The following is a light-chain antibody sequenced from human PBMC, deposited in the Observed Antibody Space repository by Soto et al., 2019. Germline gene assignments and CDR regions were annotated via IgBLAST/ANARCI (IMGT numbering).Light chain of an antibody. CDR2: AAS. CDR1: QGISNY. Sequence: DIQMTQSPSSLSASGGDRVAITCRASQGISNYVAWYHHKPGKVPKLLIYAASTLQSAVPSRFSGSGSGTDFSLTISSLQPEDVATYYCQKYNSSPFTFGPGTKVDMK. CDR3: QKYNSSPFT. V-gene: IGKV1-27*01. J-gene: IGKJ3*01.